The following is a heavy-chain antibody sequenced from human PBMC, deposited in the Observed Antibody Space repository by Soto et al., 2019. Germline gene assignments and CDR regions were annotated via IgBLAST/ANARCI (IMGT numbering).Heavy chain of an antibody. CDR1: GFPFSSYA. V-gene: IGHV3-23*01. CDR3: AKDRGITSVRKTAGYDS. D-gene: IGHD3-10*01. Sequence: EVQLLESGGHLVQPGGSLRLSCAAFGFPFSSYAMSWVRQAPGKGPEWVSAISGSGDTTFYADSVKGRFTISRDNSRNTVYLQMNSLRVEDTAIFYCAKDRGITSVRKTAGYDSWGQGTLVAVSS. J-gene: IGHJ4*02. CDR2: ISGSGDTT.